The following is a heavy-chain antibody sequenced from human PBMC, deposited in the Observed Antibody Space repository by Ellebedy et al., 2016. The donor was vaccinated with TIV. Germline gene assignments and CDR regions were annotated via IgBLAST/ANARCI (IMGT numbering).Heavy chain of an antibody. CDR3: ARSYGSGSRYYFDY. D-gene: IGHD3-10*01. Sequence: SVKVSXKASGGTFSSYAISWVRQAPGQGLEWMGGIIPIFGTANYAQKFQGRVTITADESTSTAYMELSSLRSEDTAVYYCARSYGSGSRYYFDYWGQGTLVTVSS. V-gene: IGHV1-69*13. CDR1: GGTFSSYA. J-gene: IGHJ4*02. CDR2: IIPIFGTA.